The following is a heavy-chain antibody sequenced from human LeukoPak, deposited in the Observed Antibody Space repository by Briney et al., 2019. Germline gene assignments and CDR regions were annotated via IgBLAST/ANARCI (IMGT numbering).Heavy chain of an antibody. CDR2: ISESDSDT. CDR3: AKGVGATHKYYFDY. Sequence: GGSLRLSCAASGFTFSKSAMSWVRQAPGKGLEWVSVISESDSDTYYADSVKGRFTISRDNSKNTLYLQMNSLRAEDTAVYYCAKGVGATHKYYFDYWGQGTLVTVSS. J-gene: IGHJ4*02. D-gene: IGHD1-26*01. V-gene: IGHV3-23*01. CDR1: GFTFSKSA.